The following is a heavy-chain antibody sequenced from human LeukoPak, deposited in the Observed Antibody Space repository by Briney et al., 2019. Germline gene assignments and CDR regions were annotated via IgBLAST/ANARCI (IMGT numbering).Heavy chain of an antibody. J-gene: IGHJ3*02. CDR3: ARMNTATDAFDI. V-gene: IGHV4-34*01. D-gene: IGHD5-18*01. CDR2: INHSGST. CDR1: GGSFSGYY. Sequence: SETLSLTCAVYGGSFSGYYWSWIRQPPGKGLEWIGEINHSGSTNYSPSLKSRVTISVDTSKNQFSLKLSSVTAADTAVYYCARMNTATDAFDIWGQGTMVTVSS.